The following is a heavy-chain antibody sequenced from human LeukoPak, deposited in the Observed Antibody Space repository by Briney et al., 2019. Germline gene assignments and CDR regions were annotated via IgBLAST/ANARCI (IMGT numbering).Heavy chain of an antibody. J-gene: IGHJ1*01. D-gene: IGHD2-21*01. CDR1: GGTFSSYA. V-gene: IGHV1-69*13. CDR2: ITPMFGTA. Sequence: AVKVSCKASGGTFSSYAISWVRQATGQGLEWMGGITPMFGTAKYAQKFQGRVTITADESTSTAYMELSSLRSEYTAVYYCARDSSEFRSLIPHWGQGTLVTVSS. CDR3: ARDSSEFRSLIPH.